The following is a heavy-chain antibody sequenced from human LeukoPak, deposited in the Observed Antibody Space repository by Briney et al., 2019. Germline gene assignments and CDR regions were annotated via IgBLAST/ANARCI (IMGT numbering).Heavy chain of an antibody. D-gene: IGHD1-26*01. CDR3: AKSLPGATSSDY. CDR2: ISGSGGST. CDR1: GFTFSSYA. Sequence: RTGGSLRLSCAASGFTFSSYAMSWVRQAPGKGLEWVSAISGSGGSTYYADSVKGRFTISRDNSKNTLYLQMNSLRVEDTAVYHCAKSLPGATSSDYWGQGTLVTVSS. J-gene: IGHJ4*02. V-gene: IGHV3-23*01.